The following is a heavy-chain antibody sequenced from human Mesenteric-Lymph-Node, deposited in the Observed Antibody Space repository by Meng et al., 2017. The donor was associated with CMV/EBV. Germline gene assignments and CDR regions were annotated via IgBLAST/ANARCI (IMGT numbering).Heavy chain of an antibody. V-gene: IGHV3-21*01. CDR3: ASQRYCSSTSCYPLDY. CDR2: ISSSGSFI. Sequence: GESLKISCAASGFTFSSYSMNWVRQAPGKGLEWVSSISSSGSFIYYADSVRGRFTISRDNAKNSLYLQMNSLRAEDTAVYYCASQRYCSSTSCYPLDYWGQGTLVTVSS. D-gene: IGHD2-2*01. CDR1: GFTFSSYS. J-gene: IGHJ4*02.